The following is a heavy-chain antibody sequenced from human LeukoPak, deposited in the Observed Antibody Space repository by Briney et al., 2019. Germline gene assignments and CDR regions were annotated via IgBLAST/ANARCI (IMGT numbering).Heavy chain of an antibody. Sequence: GGSLRLSCAASGCTFTTYWMHWVRQAPGKGLVWVSRINSDGSSTTYADSVKGRFTISRDNAKNTLYLQMNSLRAEDTAMYYCARVFSGWYFYFDSWGQGTLVTVSS. J-gene: IGHJ4*02. D-gene: IGHD6-19*01. CDR3: ARVFSGWYFYFDS. V-gene: IGHV3-74*01. CDR1: GCTFTTYW. CDR2: INSDGSST.